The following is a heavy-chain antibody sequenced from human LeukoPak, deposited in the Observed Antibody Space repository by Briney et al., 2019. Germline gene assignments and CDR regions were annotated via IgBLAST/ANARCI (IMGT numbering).Heavy chain of an antibody. CDR2: INTNTGDP. J-gene: IGHJ4*02. D-gene: IGHD3-22*01. CDR3: ATWNYYYDSSGPMDY. Sequence: GASVKVSCKASGNIFTTYALNWVRQAPGQGLEWMGWINTNTGDPTYAQGFTGRFVFSLDTSVSTAYLQISSLKAEDTAVYYCATWNYYYDSSGPMDYWGQGTLVTVSS. V-gene: IGHV7-4-1*02. CDR1: GNIFTTYA.